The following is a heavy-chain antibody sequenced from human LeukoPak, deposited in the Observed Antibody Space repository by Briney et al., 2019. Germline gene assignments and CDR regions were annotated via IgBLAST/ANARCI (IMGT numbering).Heavy chain of an antibody. CDR3: ARDYSGSYQQAFDI. J-gene: IGHJ3*02. CDR1: GYTFTSYG. D-gene: IGHD1-26*01. CDR2: ISAYNGNT. Sequence: ASVKVSCKASGYTFTSYGISWVRQAPGKGLEWMGWISAYNGNTNDAQKLQGRVTMTTDTSTGTAYMELRSLRSDDTAVYYCARDYSGSYQQAFDIWGQGTMVTVSS. V-gene: IGHV1-18*01.